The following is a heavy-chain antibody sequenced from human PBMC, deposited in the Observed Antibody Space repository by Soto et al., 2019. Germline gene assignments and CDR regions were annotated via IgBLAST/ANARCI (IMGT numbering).Heavy chain of an antibody. CDR3: ARPRGGRFYGYGMDV. J-gene: IGHJ6*02. CDR1: GYTFTSYD. D-gene: IGHD6-19*01. V-gene: IGHV1-8*01. CDR2: MDPNSGNT. Sequence: ASVKVSCKASGYTFTSYDINWVRQATGQGLEWMGWMDPNSGNTGYAQKFQGRVTMTRNTSISTAYMELSSLRSEDTAVYYCARPRGGRFYGYGMDVWGQGTTVTVSS.